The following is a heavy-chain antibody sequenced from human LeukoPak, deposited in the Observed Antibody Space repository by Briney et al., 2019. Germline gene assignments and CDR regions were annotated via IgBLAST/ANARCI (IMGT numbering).Heavy chain of an antibody. CDR2: IRYDGSNK. CDR3: ARVYGRKDAFDI. J-gene: IGHJ3*02. V-gene: IGHV3-30*02. Sequence: GGSLRLSGAASGFTFSSYGMHGVRQAPGKGLEGVAFIRYDGSNKYYADSVKGRFTISRDNSKNTLYLQMNSLRVEDTAVYYCARVYGRKDAFDIWGQGTMVTVSS. D-gene: IGHD1-26*01. CDR1: GFTFSSYG.